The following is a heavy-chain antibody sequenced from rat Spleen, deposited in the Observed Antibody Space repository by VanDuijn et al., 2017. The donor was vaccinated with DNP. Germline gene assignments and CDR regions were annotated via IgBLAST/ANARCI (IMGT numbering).Heavy chain of an antibody. J-gene: IGHJ4*01. V-gene: IGHV1-43*01. CDR1: GYTFTAYY. CDR3: ARGNWMDA. D-gene: IGHD5-1*01. CDR2: IYTGTGRI. Sequence: QVQLQQSGAQLAKPGSSVNISCKASGYTFTAYYITWIKQTTGQGLDYIGYIYTGTGRINNNEKFKGKATLTVDKSSSTAFMQLSSLTPDDSAVYYCARGNWMDAWGQGTSVTVSP.